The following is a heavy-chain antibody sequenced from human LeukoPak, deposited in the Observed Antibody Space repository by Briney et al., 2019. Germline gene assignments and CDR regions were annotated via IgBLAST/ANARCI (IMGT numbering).Heavy chain of an antibody. CDR3: ARELPFDY. CDR2: IKSDGSRT. J-gene: IGHJ4*02. Sequence: GGSQRLSCAVSGFTFSNYWMHWVRQAPGKGLVWVSRIKSDGSRTDYADSVKGRFTISRDNAKNTLYLQMNSLRAEDTAIYYCARELPFDYWGQGTLVTVSS. CDR1: GFTFSNYW. V-gene: IGHV3-74*01. D-gene: IGHD2-15*01.